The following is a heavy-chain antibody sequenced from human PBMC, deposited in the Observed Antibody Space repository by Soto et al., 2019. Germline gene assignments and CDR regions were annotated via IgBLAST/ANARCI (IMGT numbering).Heavy chain of an antibody. CDR2: IHHSGST. J-gene: IGHJ4*02. D-gene: IGHD1-1*01. V-gene: IGHV4-4*02. Sequence: QVQLQESGPGLVKPSGTLSLTCAVSSGSISSSNWWSWVRQPPGKGLEWIGEIHHSGSTSYNPSLNSRVTISVDKSKNQFPLRLSSVTAADTAVYYCARDTGAGLDYWGQGTLVTVSS. CDR3: ARDTGAGLDY. CDR1: SGSISSSNW.